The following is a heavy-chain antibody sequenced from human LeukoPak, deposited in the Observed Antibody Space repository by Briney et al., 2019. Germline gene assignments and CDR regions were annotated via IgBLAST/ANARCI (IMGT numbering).Heavy chain of an antibody. CDR2: INSDNDKT. J-gene: IGHJ6*03. CDR3: ARDPWTYDVSRGLSYYYYMDV. Sequence: GASVKVSCKASGYTFTSYGISWVRQAPGQGLEWMGWINSDNDKTHYAQKFQDRLMMTTDTSTSTAYLELRSLRFDDTAVYFCARDPWTYDVSRGLSYYYYMDVWGKGTTVTVSS. CDR1: GYTFTSYG. D-gene: IGHD3-3*01. V-gene: IGHV1-18*01.